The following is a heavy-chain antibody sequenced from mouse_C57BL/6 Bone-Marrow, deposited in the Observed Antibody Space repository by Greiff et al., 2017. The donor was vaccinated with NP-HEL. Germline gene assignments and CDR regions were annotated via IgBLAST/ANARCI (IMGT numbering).Heavy chain of an antibody. D-gene: IGHD4-1*01. CDR3: ARQTGWGAWFAY. V-gene: IGHV5-2*01. CDR1: EYAFPSHD. Sequence: DVMLVESGGGLVQPGESLKLSCESNEYAFPSHDMSWVRKTPEKRLELVAAINSDGGSTYYPDTMERRFIISRDNTKKTRYLQMSSLRSEDTALYYCARQTGWGAWFAYWGQGTLVTVSA. CDR2: INSDGGST. J-gene: IGHJ3*01.